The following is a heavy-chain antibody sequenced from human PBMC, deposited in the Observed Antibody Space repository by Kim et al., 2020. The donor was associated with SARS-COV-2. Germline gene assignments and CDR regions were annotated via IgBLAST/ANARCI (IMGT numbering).Heavy chain of an antibody. J-gene: IGHJ4*02. CDR3: VKAPTTMAHDF. V-gene: IGHV3-23*01. Sequence: GGSLRLSCAASGFTFSNYAMSWVRQAPGKGLEWVSSISDSGGSAYYADSVKGRFTISRDNSKNTLSLQMNSLRAEDTAIYYCVKAPTTMAHDFWGQGTLVTVSS. CDR2: ISDSGGSA. D-gene: IGHD5-18*01. CDR1: GFTFSNYA.